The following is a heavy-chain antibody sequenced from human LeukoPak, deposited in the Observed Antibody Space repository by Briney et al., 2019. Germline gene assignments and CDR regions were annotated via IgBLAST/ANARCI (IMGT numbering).Heavy chain of an antibody. V-gene: IGHV3-48*01. CDR3: ARDSVAPAVHYYFDY. J-gene: IGHJ4*02. CDR1: GFTFSSYS. CDR2: ISSSSSTI. D-gene: IGHD2-2*01. Sequence: GGSLRLSCAASGFTFSSYSMNWVRQAPGKGLEWVSYISSSSSTIYYADSVKGRFTISRDNAKNTLYLQMNSLRAEDTAVYYCARDSVAPAVHYYFDYWGQGTLVTVSS.